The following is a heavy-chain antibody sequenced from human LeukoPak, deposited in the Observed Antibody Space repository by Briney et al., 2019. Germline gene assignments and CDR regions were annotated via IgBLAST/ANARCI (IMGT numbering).Heavy chain of an antibody. CDR3: ARIPNSANFPNWFDP. D-gene: IGHD4/OR15-4a*01. V-gene: IGHV3-21*01. J-gene: IGHJ5*02. CDR1: GFTFSPYS. CDR2: ISSSSGYI. Sequence: GGSLRLSCTASGFTFSPYSMNWVRQAPGKGLEWVSSISSSSGYIYYADSVKGRFTISRDSAKNSLYLQMNSLRAEDTAVYYCARIPNSANFPNWFDPWGQGTLVTVSS.